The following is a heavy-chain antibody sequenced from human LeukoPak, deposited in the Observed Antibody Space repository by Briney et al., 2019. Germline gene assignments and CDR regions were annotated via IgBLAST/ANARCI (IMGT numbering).Heavy chain of an antibody. Sequence: GGSLRLSCEPSGFPFRSYWMLWVRQAPGKGLVWVSRIRGDGTIKTYADFVRGRFTISRDNTKNILYLQMNSLKVEDTAIYFCSRSQFDYWGQGVLLTVSS. J-gene: IGHJ4*02. V-gene: IGHV3-74*03. CDR1: GFPFRSYW. CDR2: IRGDGTIK. CDR3: SRSQFDY.